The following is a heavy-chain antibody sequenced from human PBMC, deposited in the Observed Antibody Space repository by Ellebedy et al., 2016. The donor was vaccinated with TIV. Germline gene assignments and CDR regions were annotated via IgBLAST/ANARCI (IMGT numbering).Heavy chain of an antibody. J-gene: IGHJ4*02. CDR2: IKQDGSEK. CDR3: ARGAVWHYASSGPPLY. CDR1: GFTFSSYW. V-gene: IGHV3-7*01. D-gene: IGHD3-22*01. Sequence: GESLKISCSASGFTFSSYWMSWVRQAPGKGLEWVANIKQDGSEKYYVDSVKGRFTISRDNSKNTLYLQMNRLRAEDTAVYYCARGAVWHYASSGPPLYWGQGTLVTVSS.